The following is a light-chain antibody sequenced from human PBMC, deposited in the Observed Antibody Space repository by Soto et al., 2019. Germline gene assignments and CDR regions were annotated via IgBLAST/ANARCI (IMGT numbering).Light chain of an antibody. Sequence: EIVRTQSPATLSVSPGERATLSCRASQSVSSKLAWYPKKPGQAPRLLIYGASTRATGIPARFSGRGCGTEFTLTISSLQSEDFAVYYGQQYTNWPPIPVGPGTRLEIK. J-gene: IGKJ5*01. CDR3: QQYTNWPPIP. V-gene: IGKV3-15*01. CDR2: GAS. CDR1: QSVSSK.